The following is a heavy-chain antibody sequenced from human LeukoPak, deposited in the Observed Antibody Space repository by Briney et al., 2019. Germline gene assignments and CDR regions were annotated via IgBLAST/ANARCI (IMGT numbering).Heavy chain of an antibody. CDR2: IYSDGNT. CDR1: GFTVSGNY. Sequence: GGSLRLSCAPSGFTVSGNYMSWGRDAPGKGLEWVSVIYSDGNTYYADSVKGRFTISRDNSKNTVYLQMNSLRAEDTAVYYCATPSGGYWGQGTLVTVSS. CDR3: ATPSGGY. V-gene: IGHV3-66*04. D-gene: IGHD6-25*01. J-gene: IGHJ4*02.